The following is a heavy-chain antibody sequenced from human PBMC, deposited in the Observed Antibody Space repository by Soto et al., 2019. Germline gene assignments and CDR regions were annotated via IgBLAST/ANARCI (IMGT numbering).Heavy chain of an antibody. J-gene: IGHJ6*02. V-gene: IGHV3-48*02. Sequence: GGSLRLSCAASGFTFSSSSMNWVRQAPGKGLEWVSYISSSSSIIYYADSVKGRFTISRDNAKNSLYLQMNSLRDEDTAVYYCARERANYGSGSKGVWGQGTTVTVSS. CDR3: ARERANYGSGSKGV. D-gene: IGHD3-10*01. CDR2: ISSSSSII. CDR1: GFTFSSSS.